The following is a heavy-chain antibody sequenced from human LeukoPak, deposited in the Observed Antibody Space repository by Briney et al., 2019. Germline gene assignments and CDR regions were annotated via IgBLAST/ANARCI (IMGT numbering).Heavy chain of an antibody. J-gene: IGHJ4*02. CDR1: GYKFTSYG. Sequence: ASVKVSCKSSGYKFTSYGISWVRQAPGQGLEWMGWISAYNGNTNYAQKLQGRVTMTTDTSTSTAYMELRSLRSDDTAVYYCARGYCSGGSCYVAYFDYWGQGTLATVSS. CDR3: ARGYCSGGSCYVAYFDY. CDR2: ISAYNGNT. D-gene: IGHD2-15*01. V-gene: IGHV1-18*04.